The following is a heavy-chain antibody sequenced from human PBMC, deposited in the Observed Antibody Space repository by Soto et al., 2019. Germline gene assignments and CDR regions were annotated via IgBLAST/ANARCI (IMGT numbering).Heavy chain of an antibody. CDR3: ARERRRYCSGGSCSHSDY. J-gene: IGHJ4*02. Sequence: QVQLVESGGGVVQPGRSLRLSCAASGFTFSSYGMHWVRQAPGKGLEWVAVIWYDGSNKYYADSVKGRFTISRDNSKNTLYLQMNSLRAEDTAAYYCARERRRYCSGGSCSHSDYWGQVTLVTVSS. CDR1: GFTFSSYG. D-gene: IGHD2-15*01. V-gene: IGHV3-33*01. CDR2: IWYDGSNK.